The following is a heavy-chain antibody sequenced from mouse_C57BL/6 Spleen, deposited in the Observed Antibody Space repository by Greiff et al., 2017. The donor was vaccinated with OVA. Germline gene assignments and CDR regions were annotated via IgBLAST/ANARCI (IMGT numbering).Heavy chain of an antibody. J-gene: IGHJ2*01. D-gene: IGHD1-1*01. CDR2: IYPGDGDT. V-gene: IGHV1-82*01. CDR1: GYAFSSSW. Sequence: VKLVESGPELVKPGASVKISCKASGYAFSSSWMNWVKQRPGKGLEWIGRIYPGDGDTNYNGKFKGKATLTADKSSSTAYMQLSSLTSEDSAVYFCAREEGDYYGSMGYWGQGTTLTVSS. CDR3: AREEGDYYGSMGY.